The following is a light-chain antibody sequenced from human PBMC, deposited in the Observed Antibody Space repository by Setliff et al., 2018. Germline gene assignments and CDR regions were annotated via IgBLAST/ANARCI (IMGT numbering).Light chain of an antibody. CDR3: SSYSSSNTPVV. CDR1: DSDVGGFNL. Sequence: ALTQPASVSGSPGQSITISCTGTDSDVGGFNLVSWYQQHPGKAPKFMIYDVSNRPSGVSNRFSGSKSGNTASLTISGLQAEDEADYYCSSYSSSNTPVVFGTGTKVTVL. J-gene: IGLJ1*01. CDR2: DVS. V-gene: IGLV2-14*03.